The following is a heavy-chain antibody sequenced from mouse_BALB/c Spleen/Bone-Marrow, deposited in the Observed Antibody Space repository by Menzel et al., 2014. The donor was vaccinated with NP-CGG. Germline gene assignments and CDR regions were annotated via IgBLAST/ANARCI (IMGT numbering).Heavy chain of an antibody. V-gene: IGHV14-3*02. D-gene: IGHD1-1*01. CDR2: IDPANGNT. CDR1: GFNIKDTY. CDR3: ASYYYGSSSFAY. Sequence: EVQLQQSGAELVKPGASVKLSCTASGFNIKDTYMHWVKQRPEQGLEWIGRIDPANGNTKYDPKFQGKATITADTSYNTAYLQLSSLTSEDTAVYYCASYYYGSSSFAYWGQGTLVTVSA. J-gene: IGHJ3*01.